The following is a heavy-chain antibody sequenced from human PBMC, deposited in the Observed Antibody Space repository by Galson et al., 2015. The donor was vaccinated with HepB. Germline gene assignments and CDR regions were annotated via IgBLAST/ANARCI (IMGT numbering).Heavy chain of an antibody. J-gene: IGHJ6*02. CDR1: GFTFDDYA. Sequence: SLRLSCAASGFTFDDYAMHWVRQAPGKGLEWVSGISWNSGSIGYADSVKGRFTISRDNAKNSLYLQMNSLRAEDTALYYCAKGLRSGSSASCFYSYSDGTDVRGQ. V-gene: IGHV3-9*01. D-gene: IGHD2-2*01. CDR3: AKGLRSGSSASCFYSYSDGTDV. CDR2: ISWNSGSI.